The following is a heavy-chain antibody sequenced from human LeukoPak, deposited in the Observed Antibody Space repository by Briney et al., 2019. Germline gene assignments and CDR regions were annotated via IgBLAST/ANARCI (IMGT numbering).Heavy chain of an antibody. D-gene: IGHD5-12*01. V-gene: IGHV5-51*01. CDR3: ARIPLGLRVIGYPDY. CDR1: GYSFTSYW. CDR2: IYPGDSDT. J-gene: IGHJ4*02. Sequence: GESLKISCKGSGYSFTSYWIGWVRQMPGKGLEWMGIIYPGDSDTRYSPSFQGQVTISADKSISTAYLQWSSLKASDTAMYYCARIPLGLRVIGYPDYWGQRTLVTVSS.